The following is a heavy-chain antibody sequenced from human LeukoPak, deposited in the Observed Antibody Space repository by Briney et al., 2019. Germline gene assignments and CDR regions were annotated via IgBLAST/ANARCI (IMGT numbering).Heavy chain of an antibody. CDR2: IRYDGSNK. D-gene: IGHD4/OR15-4a*01. CDR1: GFTFSSYG. V-gene: IGHV3-30*02. Sequence: PGGSPRLSCAASGFTFSSYGMHWVRQAPGKGLEWVAFIRYDGSNKYYADSVKGRFTISRDNSKNTLYLQMNSLRAEDTAVYYCARRAGAYSHPYDYWGQGTLVTVSS. J-gene: IGHJ4*02. CDR3: ARRAGAYSHPYDY.